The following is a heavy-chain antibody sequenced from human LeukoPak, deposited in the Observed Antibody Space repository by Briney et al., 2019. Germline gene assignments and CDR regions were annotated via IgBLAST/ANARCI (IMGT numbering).Heavy chain of an antibody. D-gene: IGHD2-2*01. Sequence: SETLCLTCAVYGGSFSGYYWSWIRQPPGKGLEWIGEINHSGSTNYNPSLKSRVTISVDMSKNQFSLKLSSVTAADTAVYYCARSRQYQYQLQIYYYYGMDVWGQGTTVTVSS. CDR1: GGSFSGYY. V-gene: IGHV4-34*01. CDR2: INHSGST. J-gene: IGHJ6*02. CDR3: ARSRQYQYQLQIYYYYGMDV.